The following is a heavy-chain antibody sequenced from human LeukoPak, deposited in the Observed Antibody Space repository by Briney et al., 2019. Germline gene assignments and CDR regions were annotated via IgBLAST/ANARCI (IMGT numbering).Heavy chain of an antibody. J-gene: IGHJ4*02. CDR3: VRLSSGYYGSIDH. D-gene: IGHD3-22*01. Sequence: GGSLRLSCVASGVTFSSHLMHWVRQVPGKGLVWVSRIDSDGSKTDYADSVKGRFTFSRDNARNTLYLQMNSLRAEDTAVYYCVRLSSGYYGSIDHWGQGTLVTVSS. CDR1: GVTFSSHL. V-gene: IGHV3-74*01. CDR2: IDSDGSKT.